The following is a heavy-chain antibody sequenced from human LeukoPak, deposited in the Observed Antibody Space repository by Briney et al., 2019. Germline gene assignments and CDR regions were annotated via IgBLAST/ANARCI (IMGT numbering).Heavy chain of an antibody. CDR3: VRDSDDYYWALDF. CDR2: TYYRSRWGN. J-gene: IGHJ4*02. V-gene: IGHV6-1*01. Sequence: SQTLSLTCAISGDSVSNNIATWNWVRQSPSRGLGWLGRTYYRSRWGNDYAISVKGRITINPDTSRNQFSLQLNSVTPEDTAVYYCVRDSDDYYWALDFWGQGTTVTVSS. D-gene: IGHD3-10*01. CDR1: GDSVSNNIAT.